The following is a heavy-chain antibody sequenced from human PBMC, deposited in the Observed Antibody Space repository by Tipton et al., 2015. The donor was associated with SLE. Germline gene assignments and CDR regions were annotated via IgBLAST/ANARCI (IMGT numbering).Heavy chain of an antibody. CDR1: GGSISSYY. CDR3: ARDRDLYCSGGSCYSLYFDL. J-gene: IGHJ2*01. V-gene: IGHV4-59*01. Sequence: LRLSCTVSGGSISSYYWSWIRQPPGKGLEWIGYIYYSGSTNYNPSLKSRVTISVDTSKNQFSLKLSSVTAADTAVYYCARDRDLYCSGGSCYSLYFDLWGRGPLVTVSS. CDR2: IYYSGST. D-gene: IGHD2-15*01.